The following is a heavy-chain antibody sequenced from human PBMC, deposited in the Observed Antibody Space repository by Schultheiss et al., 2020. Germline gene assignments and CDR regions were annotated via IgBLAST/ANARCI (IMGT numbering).Heavy chain of an antibody. CDR1: GYTLTELS. CDR2: FDPEDGET. Sequence: ASVKVSCKVSGYTLTELSMHWVRQAPGKGLEWMGGFDPEDGETIYAQKFQGRVTMTEDTSTDTAYMELSSLRSEDTAVYYCATEGGGYSSSWYGYFQHWGQGTLVTVSS. J-gene: IGHJ1*01. D-gene: IGHD6-13*01. CDR3: ATEGGGYSSSWYGYFQH. V-gene: IGHV1-24*01.